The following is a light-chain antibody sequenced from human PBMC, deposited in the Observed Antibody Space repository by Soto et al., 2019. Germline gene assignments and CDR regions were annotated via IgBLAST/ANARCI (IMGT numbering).Light chain of an antibody. CDR3: AAWDDSVSGTV. V-gene: IGLV1-44*01. CDR2: SNN. Sequence: QSVLTQPPSASGTPGQRVTVSCSGSSSNIGSNTVNWYQQLPGTAPKLLIYSNNQRPSGVPDRFSGSKSGTSASLAISGLQSEDEADYYCAAWDDSVSGTVFGGGTQLTVL. J-gene: IGLJ7*01. CDR1: SSNIGSNT.